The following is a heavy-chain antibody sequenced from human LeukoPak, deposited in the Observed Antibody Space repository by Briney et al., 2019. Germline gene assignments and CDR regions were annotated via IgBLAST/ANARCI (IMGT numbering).Heavy chain of an antibody. CDR3: TRGPTLIGVAGTWPLDD. Sequence: GGSLRLSCAASGFTFSSCSMNWVRQAPGKGLEWVSSISSSSTYIYDADSVKGRFTVSRDNAKNSLYLQMNSLRAEDSAVYYCTRGPTLIGVAGTWPLDDWGQGTLVTVSS. V-gene: IGHV3-21*01. CDR1: GFTFSSCS. J-gene: IGHJ4*02. D-gene: IGHD6-19*01. CDR2: ISSSSTYI.